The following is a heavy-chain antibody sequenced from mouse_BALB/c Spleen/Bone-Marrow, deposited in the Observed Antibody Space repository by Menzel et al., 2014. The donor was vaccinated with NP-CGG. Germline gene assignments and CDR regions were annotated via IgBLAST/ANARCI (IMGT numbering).Heavy chain of an antibody. D-gene: IGHD1-1*01. J-gene: IGHJ1*01. V-gene: IGHV3-6*02. Sequence: ESGPGLVKPSQSLSLTCSVTGYSITSDYYWNWIRQFPGNKLEWMAYIRYDGSNNYNPSLKNRISITRDASKNQFFLKLNSVTSEDTATYYCARLRGSNYGYFDVWGAGTTVTASS. CDR2: IRYDGSN. CDR3: ARLRGSNYGYFDV. CDR1: GYSITSDYY.